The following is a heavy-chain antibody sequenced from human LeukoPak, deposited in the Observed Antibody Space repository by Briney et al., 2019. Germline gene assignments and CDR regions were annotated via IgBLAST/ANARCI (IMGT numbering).Heavy chain of an antibody. CDR2: IHMTGRT. CDR1: GVSYNSFQ. D-gene: IGHD2-8*01. Sequence: PSDTLSLTCTVSGVSYNSFQGSGIRQSPLKGVGGSGNIHMTGRTDYNPSLKSRVTTSVDTSKSQFSLLVTSVSAADTAIYFCATSYDAKVAPFDLLGQGILVTVSS. J-gene: IGHJ4*02. CDR3: ATSYDAKVAPFDL. V-gene: IGHV4-4*09.